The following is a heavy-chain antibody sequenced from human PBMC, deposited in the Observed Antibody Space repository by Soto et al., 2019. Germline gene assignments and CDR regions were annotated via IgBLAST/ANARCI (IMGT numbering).Heavy chain of an antibody. CDR1: GYTFANND. D-gene: IGHD5-18*01. V-gene: IGHV1-8*02. CDR2: MNPGSGDT. CDR3: ARMESFGSLNWFDP. Sequence: GXSGKVSCKASGYTFANNDVSWVRQATGQGLEWMGWMNPGSGDTGYAQKFQGRVTMTRDISIATAYMELNSLTSEDTAIYYCARMESFGSLNWFDPWGQGTLVTVS. J-gene: IGHJ5*02.